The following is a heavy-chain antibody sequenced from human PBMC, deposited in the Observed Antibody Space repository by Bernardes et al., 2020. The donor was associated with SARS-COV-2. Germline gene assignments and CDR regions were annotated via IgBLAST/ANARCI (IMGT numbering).Heavy chain of an antibody. CDR1: GGTFSSYA. CDR3: ARVYMAGRPNYYYYYYGMDV. Sequence: SVKVSCKASGGTFSSYAITWVRQAPGQGLEWMGGIIPFFGTANYAQKFQGRVTITADESTSTAYMELSSLKSEDTAVYYCARVYMAGRPNYYYYYYGMDVWGQGTTVTVSS. V-gene: IGHV1-69*13. J-gene: IGHJ6*02. CDR2: IIPFFGTA. D-gene: IGHD6-6*01.